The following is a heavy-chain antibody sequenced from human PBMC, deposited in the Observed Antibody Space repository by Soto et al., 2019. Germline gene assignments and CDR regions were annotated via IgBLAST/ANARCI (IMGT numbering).Heavy chain of an antibody. V-gene: IGHV1-46*03. J-gene: IGHJ4*02. D-gene: IGHD1-26*01. Sequence: QVQLVQSGAEVKEPGASVKVSCKASGYTFTSQNMHWVRQAPGQGLEWVGVINPSIGTTTYAQKFQGGVNMTSDTSTSSVYMEVSSLRSEDTAVYYCISPLGARFDYWGQGTLVTVSS. CDR3: ISPLGARFDY. CDR1: GYTFTSQN. CDR2: INPSIGTT.